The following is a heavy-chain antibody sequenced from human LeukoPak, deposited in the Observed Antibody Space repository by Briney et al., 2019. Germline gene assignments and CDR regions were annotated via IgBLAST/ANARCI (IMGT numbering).Heavy chain of an antibody. D-gene: IGHD1-26*01. J-gene: IGHJ4*02. CDR2: IFYSGSI. CDR1: GGSISTYNW. CDR3: ARERYSGSYWGY. V-gene: IGHV4-4*02. Sequence: SGTLSLTCAVSGGSISTYNWWSWVRQPPGKGLEWIGEIFYSGSINYNPSLKSRVTLSLDKSKNQFSLQLSSVTAADTAVYYCARERYSGSYWGYWGQGTLVTVSS.